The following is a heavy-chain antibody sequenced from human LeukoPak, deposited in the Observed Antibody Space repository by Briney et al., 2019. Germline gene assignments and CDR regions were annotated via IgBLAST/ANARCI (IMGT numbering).Heavy chain of an antibody. CDR1: GFTVSFYA. J-gene: IGHJ6*02. V-gene: IGHV3-23*01. CDR2: IAGVGSST. Sequence: GSLRLSCAASGFTVSFYAMSWVRQAPGKGLGWVSVIAGVGSSTYYADSVKGRFTISRDNSKNTLYLQMNSLRVEDTAVYYCVKDPDPRYCSSTSCSPIWGQGTTVTVSS. CDR3: VKDPDPRYCSSTSCSPI. D-gene: IGHD2-2*01.